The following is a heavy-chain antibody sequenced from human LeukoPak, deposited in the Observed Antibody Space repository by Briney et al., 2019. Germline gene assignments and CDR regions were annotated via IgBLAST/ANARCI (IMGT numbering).Heavy chain of an antibody. Sequence: PSETLSLTCAVYGGSFSGYYWSWIRQPPGKGLEWIGEINHSGSTNYNPSLKSRVTISVDTSKNQFSLKLSSVTAADTAVYCCARGRDSSGWYNDFDYWGQGTLVTVSS. D-gene: IGHD6-19*01. J-gene: IGHJ4*02. CDR1: GGSFSGYY. CDR2: INHSGST. CDR3: ARGRDSSGWYNDFDY. V-gene: IGHV4-34*01.